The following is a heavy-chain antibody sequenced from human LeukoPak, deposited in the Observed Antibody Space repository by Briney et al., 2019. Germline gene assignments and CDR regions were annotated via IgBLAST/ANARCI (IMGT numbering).Heavy chain of an antibody. CDR1: GGSISSSGYY. CDR3: ASYYYDSSGYLDY. V-gene: IGHV4-39*01. D-gene: IGHD3-22*01. J-gene: IGHJ4*02. CDR2: IYYSGST. Sequence: SETLSLTCTVSGGSISSSGYYWGWIRQPPGKGLEWIGSIYYSGSTYHNPSLKSRVTISVDTSKHQFSLKLSSVTATDTAVYYCASYYYDSSGYLDYWGQGTLVTVSS.